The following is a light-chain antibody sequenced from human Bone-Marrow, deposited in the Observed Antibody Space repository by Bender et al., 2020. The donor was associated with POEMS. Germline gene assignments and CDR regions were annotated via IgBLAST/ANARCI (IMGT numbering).Light chain of an antibody. CDR3: SSYGRSTLDFV. V-gene: IGLV1-40*01. Sequence: QSVLTQPPSVSGAPGQRVTISCTGSSSNTGSGYDINWYQHLPGTAPKLLIYGYNNRPSGVSDRFSGSKSGATASLTISGLQDEDEADYFCSSYGRSTLDFVIGSGTRVTVL. CDR2: GYN. J-gene: IGLJ1*01. CDR1: SSNTGSGYD.